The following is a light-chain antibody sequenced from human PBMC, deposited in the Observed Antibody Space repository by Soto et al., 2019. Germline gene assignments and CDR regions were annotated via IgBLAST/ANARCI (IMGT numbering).Light chain of an antibody. CDR1: SSNIGGNS. V-gene: IGLV1-44*01. J-gene: IGLJ2*01. CDR3: AAWDDTLNGVV. Sequence: QSVLTQPPSASGTPGQRVTISCSGASSNIGGNSVNWYQQLPGTAPTLLIYSNDRRPSGVPDRLSASKSGTSASLAISGLQSEDEAEYYCAAWDDTLNGVVFGGGTKVTVL. CDR2: SND.